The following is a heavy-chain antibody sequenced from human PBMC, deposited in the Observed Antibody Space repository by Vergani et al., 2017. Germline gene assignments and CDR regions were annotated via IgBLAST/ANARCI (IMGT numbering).Heavy chain of an antibody. CDR1: GYSFTNYW. CDR2: IHPADSDT. CDR3: ARLYGPDSSGSKYFDY. J-gene: IGHJ4*02. Sequence: EVQLVQSGAEVKKPGESLKISCQISGYSFTNYWIGGVRQMPGKGLEWMGIIHPADSDTRYRPSFQGQVTISVDKSISTAYLQRSSLRASDSAMYYCARLYGPDSSGSKYFDYWGQGTLVTVSS. D-gene: IGHD3-22*01. V-gene: IGHV5-51*01.